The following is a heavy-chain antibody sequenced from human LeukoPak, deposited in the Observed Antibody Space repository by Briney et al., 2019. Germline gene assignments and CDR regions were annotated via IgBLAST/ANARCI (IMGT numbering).Heavy chain of an antibody. CDR3: ASHPIYGSGIFDY. CDR1: GGSISSYY. Sequence: SETLSLTCTVSGGSISSYYWSWIRQPPGKGLEWIGYIYYSGSTNYNPSLKSRVTISVDTSKNQFSLKLSSVTAADTAVYYCASHPIYGSGIFDYWGQGTLVTVSS. D-gene: IGHD3-10*01. CDR2: IYYSGST. J-gene: IGHJ4*02. V-gene: IGHV4-59*01.